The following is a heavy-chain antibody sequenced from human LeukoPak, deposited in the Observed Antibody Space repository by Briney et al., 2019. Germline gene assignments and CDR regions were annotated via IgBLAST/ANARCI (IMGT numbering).Heavy chain of an antibody. CDR1: GYTFTSYY. V-gene: IGHV1-2*02. D-gene: IGHD4-17*01. Sequence: ASVKVSCKASGYTFTSYYMHWVRQAPGQGLEWMGWINPNSGGTNYAQKFQGRVTMTRDTSISTAYMELSRLRSDDTAVYYCAREPASDYGDYVAYWGQGTLVTVSS. CDR3: AREPASDYGDYVAY. CDR2: INPNSGGT. J-gene: IGHJ4*02.